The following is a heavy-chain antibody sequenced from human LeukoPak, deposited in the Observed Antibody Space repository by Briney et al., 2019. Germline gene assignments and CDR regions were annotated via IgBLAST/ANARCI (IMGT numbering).Heavy chain of an antibody. V-gene: IGHV3-30*02. J-gene: IGHJ4*02. CDR2: IRYDGSNK. CDR3: AKAQRAGTLY. CDR1: GFTFTNYA. D-gene: IGHD6-19*01. Sequence: PGGSLRLSCAASGFTFTNYAMHWVRQAPGKGLEWVAFIRYDGSNKYYADSVKGRFTISRDNSKNTLYLQMNSLRAEDTAVYYCAKAQRAGTLYWGQGTLVTVSS.